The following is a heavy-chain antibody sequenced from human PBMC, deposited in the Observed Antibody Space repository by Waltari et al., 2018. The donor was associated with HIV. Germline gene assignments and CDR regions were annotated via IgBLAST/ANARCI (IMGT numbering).Heavy chain of an antibody. D-gene: IGHD6-19*01. CDR2: IIPILGTA. V-gene: IGHV1-69*06. Sequence: QVQLVQSGAEVKKPGSSVKVSCKASGGTFSSYAISWVRQAPGQGLEWMGGIIPILGTANYEQKFQGRGTITADKSTSTAYMELSSLRSEDTAVYYCARERGIAVAAPGAFDIWGQGTMVTVSS. CDR1: GGTFSSYA. CDR3: ARERGIAVAAPGAFDI. J-gene: IGHJ3*02.